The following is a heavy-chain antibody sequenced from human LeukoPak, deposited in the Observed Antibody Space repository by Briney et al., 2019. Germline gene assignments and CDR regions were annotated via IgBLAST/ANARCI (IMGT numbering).Heavy chain of an antibody. CDR1: GGSMSSHY. J-gene: IGHJ3*02. CDR2: ISYIGSI. D-gene: IGHD1-1*01. V-gene: IGHV4-59*11. CDR3: AGDQLALNALNI. Sequence: PSETLSLTCTVSGGSMSSHYWSWIRQPPGKGLEWLGYISYIGSINYSPSLKSRVTISVDTSKNEFSLRLSSVTAADTAVYFCAGDQLALNALNIWGQGTMVTVSS.